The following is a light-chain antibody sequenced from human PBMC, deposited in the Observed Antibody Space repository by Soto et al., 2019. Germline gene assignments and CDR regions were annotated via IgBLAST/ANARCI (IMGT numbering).Light chain of an antibody. CDR1: QSISTN. J-gene: IGKJ3*01. V-gene: IGKV3-15*01. CDR2: GAS. Sequence: EIVMTQSPATLSVSPGERASLSCRASQSISTNLAWYQQKPGQAPRLLIYGASTRATGIPARFSGSGYGTEFTLTISSPQSEECAVYYCQQYDKWPLTFGPGTKVDIE. CDR3: QQYDKWPLT.